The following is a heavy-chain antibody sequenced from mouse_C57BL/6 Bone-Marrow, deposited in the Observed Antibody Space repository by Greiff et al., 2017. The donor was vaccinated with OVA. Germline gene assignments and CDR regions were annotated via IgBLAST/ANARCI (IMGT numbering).Heavy chain of an antibody. CDR2: ISNLAYSI. CDR3: ARTLYYGSRGGYAMDY. V-gene: IGHV5-15*01. Sequence: EVKLMESGGGLVQPGGSLKLSCAASGFTFSDYGMAWVRQAPRKGPEWVAFISNLAYSIYYADTVTGRFTISRENAKNTRYLEMSSLRSEDTAMYYCARTLYYGSRGGYAMDYWGQGTSVTVSS. CDR1: GFTFSDYG. J-gene: IGHJ4*01. D-gene: IGHD1-1*01.